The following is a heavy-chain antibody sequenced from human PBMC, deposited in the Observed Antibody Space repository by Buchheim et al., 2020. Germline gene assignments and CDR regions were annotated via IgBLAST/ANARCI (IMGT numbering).Heavy chain of an antibody. CDR1: GYTFTTYG. CDR3: ARGSVTVDY. V-gene: IGHV1-18*03. J-gene: IGHJ4*02. CDR2: VNADNGRK. Sequence: QVQLVQSGGEVKKPGASVKVSCKASGYTFTTYGITWVRQAPGQGLEWLGWVNADNGRKNYAEKVQGRVNMTTDKSTSTAYMELTNLTSDDMAVYYCARGSVTVDYWGQGTL. D-gene: IGHD3-22*01.